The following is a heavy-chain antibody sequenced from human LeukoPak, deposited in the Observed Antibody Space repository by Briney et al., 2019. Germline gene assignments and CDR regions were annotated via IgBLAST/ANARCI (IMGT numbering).Heavy chain of an antibody. D-gene: IGHD3-10*02. Sequence: TGGSLRLSCAASGFTFSSYEMNWVRQAPGKGLEWVSYISSSGSTIYYADSVKGRFTISRDNAENSLYLQMNSLRAEDTAVYYCAELGITMIGGAWGKGTTVTISS. V-gene: IGHV3-48*03. J-gene: IGHJ6*04. CDR2: ISSSGSTI. CDR1: GFTFSSYE. CDR3: AELGITMIGGA.